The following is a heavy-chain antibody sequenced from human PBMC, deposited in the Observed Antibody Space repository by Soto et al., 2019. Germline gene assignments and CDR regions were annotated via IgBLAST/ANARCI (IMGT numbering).Heavy chain of an antibody. D-gene: IGHD3-10*01. CDR2: IIPILGIA. Sequence: QVQLVQSGAEVKKPGSSVKVSCKASGGTFSSYTISWVRQAPGQRLEWMGRIIPILGIADYAQKFQGRVTITADKSTITAYMELSSLRSEDTAVYYCARGEGLWFGELWVYWGQGTLVTVSS. CDR1: GGTFSSYT. CDR3: ARGEGLWFGELWVY. V-gene: IGHV1-69*02. J-gene: IGHJ4*02.